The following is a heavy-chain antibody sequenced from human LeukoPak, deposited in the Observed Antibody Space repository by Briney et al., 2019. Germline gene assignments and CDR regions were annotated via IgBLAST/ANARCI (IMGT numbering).Heavy chain of an antibody. V-gene: IGHV3-7*03. CDR3: AGGTGFIIKD. D-gene: IGHD3-9*01. CDR1: GFTFSLYW. CDR2: IKQDGSEK. Sequence: GGSLRLSCAASGFTFSLYWMNWVRRAPGKGVEWVANIKQDGSEKNYVDSVKGRFTISRDNAKNSLYLQMNNLRVEDTAMYYCAGGTGFIIKDWGQGTLVTVSS. J-gene: IGHJ4*02.